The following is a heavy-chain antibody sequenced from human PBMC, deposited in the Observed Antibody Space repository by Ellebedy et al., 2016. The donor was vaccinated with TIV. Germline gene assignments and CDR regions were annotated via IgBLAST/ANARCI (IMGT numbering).Heavy chain of an antibody. J-gene: IGHJ4*02. CDR3: AFEEGLPLRAQQFDY. CDR2: ILPILLIA. CDR1: GGTFSRHV. Sequence: AASVKVSCKASGGTFSRHVISWVRQAPGQGLEWMGRILPILLIANYAQKFQGRVTIIADKSTSTAYMELSSLRSDDTAVYYCAFEEGLPLRAQQFDYWGQGTLVTVSS. V-gene: IGHV1-69*04. D-gene: IGHD2-15*01.